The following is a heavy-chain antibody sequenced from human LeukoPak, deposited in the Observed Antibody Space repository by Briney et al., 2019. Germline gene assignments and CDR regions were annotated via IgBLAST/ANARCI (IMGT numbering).Heavy chain of an antibody. CDR2: IFHSGST. Sequence: SETLSLTCTVSGVSISSGGYYWSWIRQPPGKGLEWIGYIFHSGSTYYNPSLKSRVTISVDRSKNQFSLKLSSVTAADTAVYYCARDYYGSGSYPLWGQGTLVTVSS. J-gene: IGHJ4*02. V-gene: IGHV4-30-2*01. D-gene: IGHD3-10*01. CDR3: ARDYYGSGSYPL. CDR1: GVSISSGGYY.